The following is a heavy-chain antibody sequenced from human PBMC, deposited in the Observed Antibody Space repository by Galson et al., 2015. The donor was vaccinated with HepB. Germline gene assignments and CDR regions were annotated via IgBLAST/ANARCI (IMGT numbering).Heavy chain of an antibody. CDR1: GFTFSSYG. CDR2: INRDSSII. D-gene: IGHD2-2*01. CDR3: ARGCSSTSCYV. V-gene: IGHV3-48*02. Sequence: SLRLSCAASGFTFSSYGMNWVRQAPGKGLEWVSYINRDSSIINYADSVKGRFTISRDNAKNSLYLQMNSLRDDDTAVYCCARGCSSTSCYVWGQGTTVTVSS. J-gene: IGHJ6*02.